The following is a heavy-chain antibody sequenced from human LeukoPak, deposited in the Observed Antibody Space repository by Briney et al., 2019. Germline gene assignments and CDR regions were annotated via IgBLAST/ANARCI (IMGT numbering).Heavy chain of an antibody. D-gene: IGHD3-22*01. J-gene: IGHJ6*02. CDR1: GYTFTSYG. CDR3: ASYYYDSSGYYSPKTYYYCMDV. V-gene: IGHV1-69*13. Sequence: PVKVSCKASGYTFTSYGISWVRQAPGQGLEWMGGIIPIFGTANYAQKFQGRVTITADESTSTAYMELSSLRSEDTAVYYCASYYYDSSGYYSPKTYYYCMDVWGQGTTVTVSS. CDR2: IIPIFGTA.